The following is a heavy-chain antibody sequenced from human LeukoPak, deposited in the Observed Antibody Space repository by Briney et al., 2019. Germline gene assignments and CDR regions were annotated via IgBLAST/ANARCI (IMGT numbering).Heavy chain of an antibody. CDR2: IRSGSSYI. Sequence: PGGSLRLSCAASGFTFSSYSMNWVRQAPGKGLEWVSSIRSGSSYICYADSVKGRFTISRDNAKNSLYLQMNSLRAEDTAVYYCARDRITMFRGIYYYYCYGMDVWGQGTPVTVSS. V-gene: IGHV3-21*01. CDR3: ARDRITMFRGIYYYYCYGMDV. D-gene: IGHD3-10*01. J-gene: IGHJ6*02. CDR1: GFTFSSYS.